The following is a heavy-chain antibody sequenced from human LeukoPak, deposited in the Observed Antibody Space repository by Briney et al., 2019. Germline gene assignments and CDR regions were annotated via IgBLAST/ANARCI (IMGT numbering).Heavy chain of an antibody. CDR2: ISTSSSSSSYI. CDR3: ARDRAWGNDAFDI. J-gene: IGHJ3*02. V-gene: IGHV3-21*01. Sequence: GGSLRLSCGVSGFSFSSYSMHWVRQAPGKGLEWVSSISTSSSSSSYIHYADSVKGRFTISRDNAKNSLYLQMNSLRAEDTAVYYCARDRAWGNDAFDIWGQGTMVTVSS. CDR1: GFSFSSYS. D-gene: IGHD3-16*01.